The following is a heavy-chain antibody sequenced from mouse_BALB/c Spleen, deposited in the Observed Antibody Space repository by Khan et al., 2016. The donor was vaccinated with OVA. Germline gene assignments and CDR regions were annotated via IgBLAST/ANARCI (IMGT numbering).Heavy chain of an antibody. CDR1: GYTFINYW. J-gene: IGHJ2*01. Sequence: QVQLQQPGAELAKPGASVKMSCTASGYTFINYWILWVKQRPGQGLEWIGYINPSTGYTDYNPNFKDKATLTADKSSSPSYMQLSTLTSEDSAVYYCAKRVLGGDFDYWGQGTTLTVSS. CDR3: AKRVLGGDFDY. D-gene: IGHD4-1*01. CDR2: INPSTGYT. V-gene: IGHV1-7*01.